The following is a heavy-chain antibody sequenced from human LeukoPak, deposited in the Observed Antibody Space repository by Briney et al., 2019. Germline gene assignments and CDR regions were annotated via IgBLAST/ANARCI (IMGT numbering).Heavy chain of an antibody. CDR3: AKSLVAAGGLTDAFDI. V-gene: IGHV3-23*01. CDR1: GFTFSSYA. D-gene: IGHD6-13*01. Sequence: GGSLRLSCAASGFTFSSYAMSWVRQAPGKGLEWVSAISGSGGSTYYADSVKGRFTISRDNSKDTLYLQMNSLRAEDMAVYYCAKSLVAAGGLTDAFDIWGQGTMVTVSS. J-gene: IGHJ3*02. CDR2: ISGSGGST.